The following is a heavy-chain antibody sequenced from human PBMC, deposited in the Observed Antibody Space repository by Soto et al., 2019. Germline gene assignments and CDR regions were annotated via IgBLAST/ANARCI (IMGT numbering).Heavy chain of an antibody. CDR2: IVVGSGNT. J-gene: IGHJ6*02. D-gene: IGHD2-21*01. CDR3: AADSSVIHYYYYGMDV. V-gene: IGHV1-58*01. Sequence: QMQLVQSGPEVKKPGTSVKVSCKASGFTFTSSAVQWVRQARGQRLEWIGWIVVGSGNTNYAQKFQERVTITRDMSTSTAYMELSSLRSEDTAVYYCAADSSVIHYYYYGMDVWGQGTTVTVSS. CDR1: GFTFTSSA.